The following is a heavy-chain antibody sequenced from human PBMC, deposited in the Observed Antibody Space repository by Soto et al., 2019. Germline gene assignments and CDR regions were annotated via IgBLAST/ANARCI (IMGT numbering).Heavy chain of an antibody. J-gene: IGHJ6*02. V-gene: IGHV4-4*02. CDR1: GASIISNNW. CDR2: IHYSGVT. CDR3: GRGVLGDTGVALEAYHKLDV. Sequence: QVQLQESGPGLVKPSGTLSLTCAVSGASIISNNWWSWVRQSPGRGLEWIGEIHYSGVTNDNPSLKSRRSISPDKSKNHLSPTLMSASAAGEAGYYSGRGVLGDTGVALEAYHKLDVWGPRTAVPVSS. D-gene: IGHD5-18*01.